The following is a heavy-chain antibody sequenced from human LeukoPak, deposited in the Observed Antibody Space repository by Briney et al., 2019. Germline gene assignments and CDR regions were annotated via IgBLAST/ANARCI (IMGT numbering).Heavy chain of an antibody. CDR1: GDSINTHF. Sequence: SETLSLTCSVSGDSINTHFWTWIRQPAGKGLEWIGRVYHSGSANYNPSFKSRVTMSVDTSKNQFSLKLSSVTAADTAVYYCARVGCSSTSCYASENWYDPWGQGTLVTASS. CDR3: ARVGCSSTSCYASENWYDP. CDR2: VYHSGSA. V-gene: IGHV4-4*07. D-gene: IGHD2-2*01. J-gene: IGHJ5*02.